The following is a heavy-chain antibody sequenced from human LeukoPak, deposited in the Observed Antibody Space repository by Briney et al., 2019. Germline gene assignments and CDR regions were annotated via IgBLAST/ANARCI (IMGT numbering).Heavy chain of an antibody. CDR3: ARDIAVGSGCYDY. D-gene: IGHD6-19*01. CDR2: IYHDGNNI. V-gene: IGHV3-30*04. J-gene: IGHJ4*02. CDR1: EFTFSTYS. Sequence: PGGSLRLSCAASEFTFSTYSMHWVRQAPGKGLEWVAVIYHDGNNIYYPDSVKGRFTISRDNSKNTLYLQMNSLRPEDTAVYYCARDIAVGSGCYDYWGQGTLVTVSS.